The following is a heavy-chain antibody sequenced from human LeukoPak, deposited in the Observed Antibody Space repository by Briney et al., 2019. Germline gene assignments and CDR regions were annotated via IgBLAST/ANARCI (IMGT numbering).Heavy chain of an antibody. Sequence: GGSLRLSCAASGFTVSSNYMSWVRQAPGKGLEWVGRIKSKTDGGTTDYAAPVKGRFTISRDDSKNTLYLQMNSLKTEDTAVYYCTRAVAGHFDYWGLGTLVTVSS. CDR1: GFTVSSNY. D-gene: IGHD6-19*01. J-gene: IGHJ4*02. V-gene: IGHV3-15*01. CDR2: IKSKTDGGTT. CDR3: TRAVAGHFDY.